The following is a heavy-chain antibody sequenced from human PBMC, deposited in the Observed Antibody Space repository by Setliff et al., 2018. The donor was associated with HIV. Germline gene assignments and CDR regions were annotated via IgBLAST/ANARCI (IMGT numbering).Heavy chain of an antibody. Sequence: GGSLRLSCAASGFTFSSYWMSWVRQAPGKGLEWVANIKQYGSEKYYVDSVKGRFTISRDNAKNSLYLQMNSLRAEDTAVYYCATSRGGSNLPSGFDIWGQGTMVTVSS. CDR2: IKQYGSEK. CDR3: ATSRGGSNLPSGFDI. CDR1: GFTFSSYW. J-gene: IGHJ3*02. V-gene: IGHV3-7*03. D-gene: IGHD3-10*01.